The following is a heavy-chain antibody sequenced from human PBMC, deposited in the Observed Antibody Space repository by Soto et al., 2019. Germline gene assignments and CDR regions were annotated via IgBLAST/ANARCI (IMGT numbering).Heavy chain of an antibody. V-gene: IGHV3-23*01. CDR3: AKMVRGCTNGVCLVWFDP. CDR1: GFTFSSYA. D-gene: IGHD2-8*01. Sequence: PGGSLRLSCAASGFTFSSYAMSWVRQAPGKGLEWVSAISGSGGSTYYADSVKGRFTISRDNSKNTLYLQMNSLRAEDTAVYYCAKMVRGCTNGVCLVWFDPWGQGTLVTVSS. J-gene: IGHJ5*02. CDR2: ISGSGGST.